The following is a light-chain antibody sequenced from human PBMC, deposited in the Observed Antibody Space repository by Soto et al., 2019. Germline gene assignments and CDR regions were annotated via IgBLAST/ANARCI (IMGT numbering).Light chain of an antibody. CDR1: SSDVGGYNY. J-gene: IGLJ2*01. V-gene: IGLV2-14*01. CDR3: SSYTISYVV. CDR2: DVS. Sequence: QSALTQPASVSGSPGQSITISCTGTSSDVGGYNYVSWYQQHPGKAPKLMIYDVSNRPSGVSNRFSGSKSGNTASLTISGLEAEDEADYYCSSYTISYVVFGGGTKLTVL.